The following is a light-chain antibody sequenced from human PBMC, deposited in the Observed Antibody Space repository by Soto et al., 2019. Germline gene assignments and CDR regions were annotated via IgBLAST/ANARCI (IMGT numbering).Light chain of an antibody. CDR2: AAS. J-gene: IGKJ2*01. CDR3: QQYGTSPHT. Sequence: EIVLTQSPGTLSLSPGERATLSCRASQSVSSNYLAWYQQKPGQAPRLLIYAASSRATDIPDRFSGSGSGTDFTLTISRLEPEESAVYSCQQYGTSPHTFGQGTKLEIK. CDR1: QSVSSNY. V-gene: IGKV3-20*01.